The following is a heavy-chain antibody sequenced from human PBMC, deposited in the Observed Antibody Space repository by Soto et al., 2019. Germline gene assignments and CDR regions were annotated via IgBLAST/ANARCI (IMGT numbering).Heavy chain of an antibody. V-gene: IGHV4-59*01. J-gene: IGHJ4*02. CDR2: IYYSGNT. CDR1: GGSMTTYY. D-gene: IGHD6-19*01. CDR3: ARGGWYIDY. Sequence: PSETLSLTCTVSGGSMTTYYWSWIRQPPGKGLEWIGYIYYSGNTDYNPSLKNRVTISVDTSKNQFSLKLSSVTAADAAVYYCARGGWYIDYWGQGTLVTVS.